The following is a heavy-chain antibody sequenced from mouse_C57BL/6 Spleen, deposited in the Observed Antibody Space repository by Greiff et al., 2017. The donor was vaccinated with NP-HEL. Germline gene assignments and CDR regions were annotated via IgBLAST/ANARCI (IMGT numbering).Heavy chain of an antibody. V-gene: IGHV5-16*01. CDR1: GFTFSDYY. D-gene: IGHD1-1*01. J-gene: IGHJ4*01. CDR3: ARVYYGDYYAMDY. Sequence: EVMLVESEGGLVQPGSSMKLSCTASGFTFSDYYMAWVRQVPEKGLEWVANINYDGSSTYYLDSLKSRFIISRDNAKNILYLQMSSLKSEDTATYYCARVYYGDYYAMDYWGQGTSVTVSS. CDR2: INYDGSST.